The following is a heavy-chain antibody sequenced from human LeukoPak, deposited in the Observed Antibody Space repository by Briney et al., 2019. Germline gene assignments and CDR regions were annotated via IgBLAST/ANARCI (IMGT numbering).Heavy chain of an antibody. V-gene: IGHV3-48*01. Sequence: GGSLRLSCAASGFTFSNAWMSWVRQAPGKGLEWVSYIGRSSSPIYYADSVKGRFTISRDNAKNSLYLQMNGLRAEDTAVYYCARGPSSQFRTDYWGQGTLVTVSS. CDR3: ARGPSSQFRTDY. D-gene: IGHD2-2*01. CDR1: GFTFSNAW. CDR2: IGRSSSPI. J-gene: IGHJ4*02.